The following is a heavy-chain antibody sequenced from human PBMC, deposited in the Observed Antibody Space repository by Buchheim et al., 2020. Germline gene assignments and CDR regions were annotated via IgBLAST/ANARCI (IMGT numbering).Heavy chain of an antibody. V-gene: IGHV1-46*01. CDR2: INPSGGST. Sequence: QVQLVQSGAEVKKPGASVKVSCKASGYTFTSYYMHWVRQAPGQGLEWMGIINPSGGSTSYAQKFQGRVYRTRDTSTSTVYMELSSLRSEDTAVYYCARRYNWNSGPLYYYYGMDVWGQGTT. CDR1: GYTFTSYY. J-gene: IGHJ6*02. CDR3: ARRYNWNSGPLYYYYGMDV. D-gene: IGHD1-7*01.